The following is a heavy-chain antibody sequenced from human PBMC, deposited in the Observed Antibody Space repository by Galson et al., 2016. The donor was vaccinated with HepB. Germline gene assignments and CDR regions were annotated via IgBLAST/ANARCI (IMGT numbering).Heavy chain of an antibody. J-gene: IGHJ4*02. CDR2: IYPGDTDT. CDR3: ARLDNAGHYFCDY. D-gene: IGHD2/OR15-2a*01. CDR1: GYSFTSYW. Sequence: QSGAAVKKPGESLRISCKVSGYSFTSYWIGWVRQMPGKGLEWMGSIYPGDTDTRYSPSFQGQVTISADMSISAAYLQWGSLKASDTAMYYCARLDNAGHYFCDYWGQGALVTVSS. V-gene: IGHV5-51*01.